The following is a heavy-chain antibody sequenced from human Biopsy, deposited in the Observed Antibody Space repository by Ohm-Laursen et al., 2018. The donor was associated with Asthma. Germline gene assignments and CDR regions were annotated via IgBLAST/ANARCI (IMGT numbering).Heavy chain of an antibody. CDR1: GFTFSNYG. CDR2: VTYDGISQ. V-gene: IGHV3-30*03. D-gene: IGHD2-8*01. Sequence: SLRLSCPASGFTFSNYGMHWVRQVAGKGLDWVAVVTYDGISQYYAESVKGRFTISRDNSRNTLNLQMNSVRPDDTAVYFCARERAGVLGSYNGMDVWGPGTTVSVSS. CDR3: ARERAGVLGSYNGMDV. J-gene: IGHJ6*02.